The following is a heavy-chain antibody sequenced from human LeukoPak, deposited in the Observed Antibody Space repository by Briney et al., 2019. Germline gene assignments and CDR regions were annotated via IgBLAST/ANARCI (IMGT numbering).Heavy chain of an antibody. CDR1: GYSCTSYA. Sequence: GASEKVSCKASGYSCTSYAMHWVRQASGQRLELMGWNNAGNGNTKYSQKFQGRVTITRDTSASTAYMELSSLRSEDTAVYYCARDLGRGYQLTFDYWGQGTLVTVSS. J-gene: IGHJ4*02. D-gene: IGHD2-2*01. CDR3: ARDLGRGYQLTFDY. CDR2: NNAGNGNT. V-gene: IGHV1-3*01.